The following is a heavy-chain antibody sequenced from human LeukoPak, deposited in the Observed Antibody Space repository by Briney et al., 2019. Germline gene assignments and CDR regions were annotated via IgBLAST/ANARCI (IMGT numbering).Heavy chain of an antibody. V-gene: IGHV3-30*04. D-gene: IGHD3-22*01. CDR2: ISYDGTNQ. CDR3: ARIITLHYYDSSAYSSPFDY. CDR1: GFTFSSYT. J-gene: IGHJ4*02. Sequence: PGGSLRLSCAASGFTFSSYTMYWVRQTPGKGLEWVAVISYDGTNQYYADSVKGRFTISRDNSENTLYLEVNSLRAEDTAIYYCARIITLHYYDSSAYSSPFDYWGQGILVTVSS.